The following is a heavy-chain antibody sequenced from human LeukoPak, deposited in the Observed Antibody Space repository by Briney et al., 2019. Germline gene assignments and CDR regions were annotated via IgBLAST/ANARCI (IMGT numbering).Heavy chain of an antibody. V-gene: IGHV5-51*01. Sequence: NPGESLKISCKGSGYSFTSYWIGWGRQMPGKGLEWMGIIYPGDSDTRYSPSFQGQVTISADKSISTAYLQWSSLKASDTAVYYCARLESSGFYYVNYWGQGTLVTVSS. CDR1: GYSFTSYW. J-gene: IGHJ4*02. CDR3: ARLESSGFYYVNY. CDR2: IYPGDSDT. D-gene: IGHD3-22*01.